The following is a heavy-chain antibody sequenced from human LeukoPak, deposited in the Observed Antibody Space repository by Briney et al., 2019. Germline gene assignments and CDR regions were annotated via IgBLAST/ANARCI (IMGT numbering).Heavy chain of an antibody. CDR3: ARAWDGFDI. J-gene: IGHJ3*02. CDR1: GFTVSSNF. V-gene: IGHV3-53*01. Sequence: GGSLRLSCAASGFTVSSNFITWVRPAPGKGLEWVSVIHSGGSTYNADSVKGRFTITRDNSKNTVYLQMNSLRAEDTAVYYCARAWDGFDIWGQGTMVTVSS. CDR2: IHSGGST.